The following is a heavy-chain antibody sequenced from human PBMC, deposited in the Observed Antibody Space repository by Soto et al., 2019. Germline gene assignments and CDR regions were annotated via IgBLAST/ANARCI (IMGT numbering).Heavy chain of an antibody. CDR2: IKQDGSEK. D-gene: IGHD3-9*01. J-gene: IGHJ4*02. CDR1: AFTFSSYW. Sequence: EVQLVESGGGLVQPGGSLRLSCAVSAFTFSSYWMSWVRQAPGKGLEWVANIKQDGSEKYYVDSVRGRFTISRDNAKNSLYLQMNSLRAEDTAVYYCARDGIDDSLLTNYFDYWGQGTLVTVSS. CDR3: ARDGIDDSLLTNYFDY. V-gene: IGHV3-7*01.